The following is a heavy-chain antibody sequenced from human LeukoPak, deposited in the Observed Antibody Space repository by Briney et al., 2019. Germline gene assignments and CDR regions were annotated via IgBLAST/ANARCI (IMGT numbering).Heavy chain of an antibody. Sequence: SETLSLTCSVSGGSISNYYWSWIRQPPGKGLEWIGYIFSRGSSNYSPSLKSRVTISLDKSKNQFSLKLSSVTAADTAVYYCARASDSSGYYDLDYWGQGTLVTVSS. D-gene: IGHD3-22*01. V-gene: IGHV4-59*01. CDR3: ARASDSSGYYDLDY. CDR2: IFSRGSS. J-gene: IGHJ4*02. CDR1: GGSISNYY.